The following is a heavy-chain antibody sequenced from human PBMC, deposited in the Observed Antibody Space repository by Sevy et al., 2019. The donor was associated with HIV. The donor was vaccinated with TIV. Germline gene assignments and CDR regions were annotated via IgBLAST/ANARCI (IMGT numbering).Heavy chain of an antibody. V-gene: IGHV1-69*13. D-gene: IGHD3-3*01. CDR1: GGTFSSYA. J-gene: IGHJ6*02. CDR2: IIPIFGTA. Sequence: ASVEVSCKASGGTFSSYAISWVRQAPGQGLEWMGGIIPIFGTANYAQKFQGRVTITADESTSTAYMELSSLRSEDTAVYYCARDSTIFGVVIIPNYYYYYGMDVWGQGTTVTVSS. CDR3: ARDSTIFGVVIIPNYYYYYGMDV.